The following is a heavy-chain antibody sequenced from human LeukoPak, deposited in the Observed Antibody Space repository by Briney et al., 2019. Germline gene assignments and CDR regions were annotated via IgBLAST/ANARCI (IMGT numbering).Heavy chain of an antibody. Sequence: GGSLRLSCAASGFTFSSYDMHWVRQATGKGLEWVSAIDTSGDTYYPGSVKGRFTISRENAKNILYLQMNSLRVGDTAVYYCARGSTTVAFEIWGQGTMVSVSS. D-gene: IGHD1-26*01. V-gene: IGHV3-13*01. CDR1: GFTFSSYD. J-gene: IGHJ3*02. CDR2: IDTSGDT. CDR3: ARGSTTVAFEI.